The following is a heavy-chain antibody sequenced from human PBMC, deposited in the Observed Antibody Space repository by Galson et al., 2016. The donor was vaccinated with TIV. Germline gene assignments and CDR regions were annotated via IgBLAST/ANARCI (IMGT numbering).Heavy chain of an antibody. CDR2: ISAGGGNE. Sequence: SLRLSCAASGFTFSSYAMSWVRQAPGKGPEWVSAISAGGGNEYYADSVKGRFTISRDNFQNTLYLQMNSLRAEDTAVYYCARDRKYYDILTAGNAYYGMDVWGQGTTVTVSS. J-gene: IGHJ6*02. CDR1: GFTFSSYA. D-gene: IGHD3-9*01. CDR3: ARDRKYYDILTAGNAYYGMDV. V-gene: IGHV3-23*01.